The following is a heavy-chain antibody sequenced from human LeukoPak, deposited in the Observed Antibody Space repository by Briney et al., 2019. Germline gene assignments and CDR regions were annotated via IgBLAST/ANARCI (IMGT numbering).Heavy chain of an antibody. CDR3: AKALSLALADTKFDN. Sequence: GGSLRLSCAASGFTFSSYAMSWVRQAPGKGLEWVSTISGSGVNTYYADSVKGRFTISRDNSKNTLYLQMNSPRAEDTAIYYCAKALSLALADTKFDNWGQGTLVTVSS. D-gene: IGHD6-19*01. V-gene: IGHV3-23*01. CDR1: GFTFSSYA. J-gene: IGHJ4*02. CDR2: ISGSGVNT.